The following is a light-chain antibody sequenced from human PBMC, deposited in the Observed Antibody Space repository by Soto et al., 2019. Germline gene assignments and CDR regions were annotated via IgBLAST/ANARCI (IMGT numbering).Light chain of an antibody. CDR2: LGS. CDR3: MQALQTPFT. J-gene: IGKJ3*01. CDR1: ESLVHGNGYNY. V-gene: IGKV2-28*01. Sequence: DIVMSQSPVSLPVTPGEPASISCRSSESLVHGNGYNYLDWYLQKPGQSPQLLIYLGSTRASGVPDRFSGSGSGTDFTLKISRVEAEDVGVYFCMQALQTPFTFGPGTKVEIK.